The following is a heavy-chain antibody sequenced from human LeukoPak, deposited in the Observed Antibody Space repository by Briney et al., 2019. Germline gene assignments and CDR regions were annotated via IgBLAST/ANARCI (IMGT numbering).Heavy chain of an antibody. D-gene: IGHD3-10*02. CDR1: GGSISISSYY. CDR3: ARYQGGTMSDI. CDR2: INFRGST. V-gene: IGHV4-39*01. Sequence: PSETLSLTCTVSGGSISISSYYWGWIRQPPGKGLEWIGSINFRGSTSYTPSLKSRVTISSDTSKNQFSLKLSSLTAADTAVYYCARYQGGTMSDIWGQGTMVTVSS. J-gene: IGHJ3*02.